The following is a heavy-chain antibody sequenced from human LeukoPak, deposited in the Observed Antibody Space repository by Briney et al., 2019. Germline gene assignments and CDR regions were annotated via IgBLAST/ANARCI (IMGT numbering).Heavy chain of an antibody. Sequence: GGSLRLSCAASGFTFSNYAMSWVRQAPGKGLEWVSAISGSGGSTFYADSVKGRFTISRDNAKNSLYLQMNSLRAEDTAVYYCARQAVAGTFYWFDPWGQGTLVTVSS. CDR3: ARQAVAGTFYWFDP. CDR1: GFTFSNYA. D-gene: IGHD6-19*01. CDR2: ISGSGGST. J-gene: IGHJ5*02. V-gene: IGHV3-23*01.